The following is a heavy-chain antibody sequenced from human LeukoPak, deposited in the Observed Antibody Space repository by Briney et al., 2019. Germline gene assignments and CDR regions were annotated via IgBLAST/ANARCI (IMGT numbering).Heavy chain of an antibody. CDR1: GGSISSGGYY. V-gene: IGHV4-61*02. D-gene: IGHD5-24*01. CDR2: IYTSGST. Sequence: SQTLSLTCTVSGGSISSGGYYWSWIRQPAGKGLEWIGRIYTSGSTNYNPSLKSRVTISVDTSKNQFSLKLSSVTAADTAVYYCAGDRGGYDPQGFDYWGQGTLVTVSS. J-gene: IGHJ4*02. CDR3: AGDRGGYDPQGFDY.